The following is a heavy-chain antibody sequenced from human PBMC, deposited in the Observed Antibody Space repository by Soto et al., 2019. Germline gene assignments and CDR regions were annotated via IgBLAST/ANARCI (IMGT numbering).Heavy chain of an antibody. D-gene: IGHD5-18*01. J-gene: IGHJ4*02. Sequence: SETLSRTCAVYGGSFTEYSWTWIRQPPEKGLEWIGEVSHSGSTNYNPSLKSRVTISVDTSKMQFSLNLSSVTAADTAVYYCARGYPLQGRGSGYPYISPRYYWGQGALVNVSS. CDR1: GGSFTEYS. CDR2: VSHSGST. CDR3: ARGYPLQGRGSGYPYISPRYY. V-gene: IGHV4-34*01.